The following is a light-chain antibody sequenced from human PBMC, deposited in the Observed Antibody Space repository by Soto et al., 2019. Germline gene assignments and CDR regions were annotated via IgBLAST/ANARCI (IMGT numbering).Light chain of an antibody. J-gene: IGLJ3*02. CDR3: AAWDDSLNAWA. Sequence: QSVLTQPPSASGTPGQRVTISCSGSSSNIGRNTLKWYREPPGTAPKLLIGSSDQRPSGVPERFSASQSGTSASLAISGLQSEDGADYLCAAWDDSLNAWAVGGGTKLTVL. CDR2: SSD. CDR1: SSNIGRNT. V-gene: IGLV1-44*01.